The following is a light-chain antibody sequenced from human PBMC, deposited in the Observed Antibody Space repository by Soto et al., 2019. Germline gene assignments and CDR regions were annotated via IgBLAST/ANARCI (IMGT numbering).Light chain of an antibody. CDR2: EVV. CDR3: KSYAGSNTYV. Sequence: QSALTQPPSASGSPGQSVTISCTGTKNDIGVYDFVSWYQHHPGKAPRLIIYEVVQRPSGGPDRVSGSKSGNTASLTVSGLQAADEADYFCKSYAGSNTYVFGSGTKVTVL. V-gene: IGLV2-8*01. CDR1: KNDIGVYDF. J-gene: IGLJ1*01.